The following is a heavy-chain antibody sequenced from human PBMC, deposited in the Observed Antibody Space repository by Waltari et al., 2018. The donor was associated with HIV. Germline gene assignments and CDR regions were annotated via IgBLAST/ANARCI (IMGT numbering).Heavy chain of an antibody. Sequence: EVQLVESGGGLVQPGGSLRLSCAASGFTFSSYSMNWVRQAPGKGLEWVSYISSSSSTIYYADSVKGRFTISRDNAKNSLYLQMNSLRDEDTAVYYCARDAGGGYDYFSFDYWGQGTLVTVSS. V-gene: IGHV3-48*02. CDR2: ISSSSSTI. J-gene: IGHJ4*02. CDR3: ARDAGGGYDYFSFDY. CDR1: GFTFSSYS. D-gene: IGHD5-12*01.